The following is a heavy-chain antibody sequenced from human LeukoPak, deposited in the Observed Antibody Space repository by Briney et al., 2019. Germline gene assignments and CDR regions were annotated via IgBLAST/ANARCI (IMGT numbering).Heavy chain of an antibody. CDR1: GVSITYYY. CDR3: SRGEWSLDY. CDR2: IYYSGST. Sequence: SETLSLTRSVSGVSITYYYWMWIRPPPRKELEGIGYIYYSGSTNYNPSLKSRVTISVNTSKNQFFLKLSSLSAADTDVYYCSRGEWSLDYWGHGTLVTVSS. J-gene: IGHJ4*01. D-gene: IGHD3-3*01. V-gene: IGHV4-59*01.